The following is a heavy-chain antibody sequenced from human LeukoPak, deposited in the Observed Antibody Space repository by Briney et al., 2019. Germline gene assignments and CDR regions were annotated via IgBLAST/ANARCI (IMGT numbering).Heavy chain of an antibody. J-gene: IGHJ4*02. D-gene: IGHD3-22*01. CDR1: GYTFTSYY. V-gene: IGHV1-46*01. CDR3: ASPTYYHDSSGGQPSRMGEYYFDY. Sequence: ASVKVSCKASGYTFTSYYIHWVRQAPGQGFEWMGIINPNGGSTSYAQKFQGRVTMTRDTSTSTVYLELSNLRAEDTAVYYCASPTYYHDSSGGQPSRMGEYYFDYWGQGTLVTVSS. CDR2: INPNGGST.